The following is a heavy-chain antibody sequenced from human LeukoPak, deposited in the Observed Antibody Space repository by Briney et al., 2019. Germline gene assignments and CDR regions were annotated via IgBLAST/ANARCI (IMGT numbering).Heavy chain of an antibody. CDR3: AKDDHSFNSIWDYFDS. Sequence: GGSLRLSCAASGFTFSSYRMNWVRQAPGKGLEWVSSISSSSGFIYYADSVKGRFTVSRDNAKNSLYLQMTSLRAEDTAVYYCAKDDHSFNSIWDYFDSWGQGTLVTVSS. CDR1: GFTFSSYR. CDR2: ISSSSGFI. V-gene: IGHV3-21*04. J-gene: IGHJ4*02. D-gene: IGHD1-14*01.